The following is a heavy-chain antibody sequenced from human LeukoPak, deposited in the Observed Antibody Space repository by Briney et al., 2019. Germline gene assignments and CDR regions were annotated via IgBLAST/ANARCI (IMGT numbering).Heavy chain of an antibody. V-gene: IGHV4-61*01. J-gene: IGHJ5*02. Sequence: SETLSLTCTVSGGSVSSGSYYWSWIRQPPGQGLEWIGYIYYSGSTNYNPSLKSRVTISVDTSKNQFSLKLSSVTAADTAVYYCAREIVSYDFWSGYQMYNWFDPWGQGTLVTVSS. CDR2: IYYSGST. CDR1: GGSVSSGSYY. D-gene: IGHD3-3*01. CDR3: AREIVSYDFWSGYQMYNWFDP.